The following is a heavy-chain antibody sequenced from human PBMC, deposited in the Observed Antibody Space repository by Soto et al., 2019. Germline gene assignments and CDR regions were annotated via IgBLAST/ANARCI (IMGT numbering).Heavy chain of an antibody. V-gene: IGHV1-46*01. Sequence: APLKGSCKAAGYTFFEDFIHWGRQAPGQGLEWIGIINPSRGSATYGPIFQGRVSLTTDMPTSTVYMELSSLRSEDTAIYYCARPLIGNTIDLWGQGTSVTVSS. CDR3: ARPLIGNTIDL. CDR2: INPSRGSA. J-gene: IGHJ3*01. CDR1: GYTFFEDF. D-gene: IGHD1-7*01.